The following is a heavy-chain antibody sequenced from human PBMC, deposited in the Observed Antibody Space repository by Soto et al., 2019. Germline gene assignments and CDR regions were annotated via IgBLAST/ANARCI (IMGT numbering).Heavy chain of an antibody. Sequence: GGSLRLSCAASGFTFSSYWMHWVRQAPGKGLVWVSRINSDGSSTSYADSVKGRFTISRDNAKNTLYLQMNSLRAEDTAVYYCARGASEKYYDFWSGYYSLDYWGQGTLVTVSS. J-gene: IGHJ4*02. V-gene: IGHV3-74*01. CDR1: GFTFSSYW. CDR3: ARGASEKYYDFWSGYYSLDY. CDR2: INSDGSST. D-gene: IGHD3-3*01.